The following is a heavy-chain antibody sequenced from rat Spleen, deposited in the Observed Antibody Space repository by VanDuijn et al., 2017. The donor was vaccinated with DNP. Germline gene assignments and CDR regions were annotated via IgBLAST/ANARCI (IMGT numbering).Heavy chain of an antibody. CDR2: ISTSGNRP. Sequence: EVHLVESGGGLVQPGRSLKLSCAASGFIFSDYNMAWVRQAPKKGLEWVATISTSGNRPYYPDSVKGRFTISRDNAKSSLYLQMNSLKSEDTATYYCARSGDDNWFTYWGQGTLVTVSS. CDR3: ARSGDDNWFTY. D-gene: IGHD1-1*01. J-gene: IGHJ3*01. CDR1: GFIFSDYN. V-gene: IGHV5-7*01.